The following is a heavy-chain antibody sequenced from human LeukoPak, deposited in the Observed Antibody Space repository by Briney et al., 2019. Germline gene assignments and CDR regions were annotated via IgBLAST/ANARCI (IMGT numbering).Heavy chain of an antibody. CDR1: GYTFTGYY. CDR3: ARDIWSMVRGVLYYMDV. V-gene: IGHV1-2*02. Sequence: ASVKVSCKASGYTFTGYYMHWVRQAPGRGLEWMGWINPNSGGTNYAQKFQGRVTMTRDTSISTAYMELSRLRSDDTAVYYCARDIWSMVRGVLYYMDVWGKGTTVTVSS. D-gene: IGHD3-10*01. J-gene: IGHJ6*03. CDR2: INPNSGGT.